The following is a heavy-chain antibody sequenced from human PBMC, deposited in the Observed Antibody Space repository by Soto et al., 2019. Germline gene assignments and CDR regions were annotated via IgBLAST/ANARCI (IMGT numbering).Heavy chain of an antibody. CDR1: GGTFSSYA. Sequence: QVQLVQSGAEVKKPGSSVKVSCKASGGTFSSYAISWVRQAPGQGLEWMGGIIPIFGTANYAQKFQGRVTITADQSTSTAYMELSSLRSEDTAVYYCASVITIFGVVTKTGWFDPWGQGTLVTVSS. J-gene: IGHJ5*02. CDR3: ASVITIFGVVTKTGWFDP. CDR2: IIPIFGTA. D-gene: IGHD3-3*01. V-gene: IGHV1-69*12.